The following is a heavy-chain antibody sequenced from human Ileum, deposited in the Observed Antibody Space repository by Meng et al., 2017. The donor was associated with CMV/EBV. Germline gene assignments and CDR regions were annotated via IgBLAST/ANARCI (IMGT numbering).Heavy chain of an antibody. CDR1: GFTFSSYA. J-gene: IGHJ4*02. V-gene: IGHV3-23*01. CDR2: ISGSGGST. Sequence: GESLKISCAASGFTFSSYAMSWVRQAPGKGLEWVSAISGSGGSTYYADSVKGRFTISRDNSKNTLYLQMNSLRAEDTAVYYCAKDLARIVVVIAVAYWGQGTLVTVSS. D-gene: IGHD2-21*01. CDR3: AKDLARIVVVIAVAY.